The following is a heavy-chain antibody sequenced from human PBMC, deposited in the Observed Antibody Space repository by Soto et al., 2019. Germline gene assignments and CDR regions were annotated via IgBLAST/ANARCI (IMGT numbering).Heavy chain of an antibody. CDR2: FDAEDGET. CDR1: GYTLTELS. J-gene: IGHJ5*02. D-gene: IGHD3-10*01. V-gene: IGHV1-24*01. CDR3: ATDHFYCGSVNQCFDL. Sequence: QVQLVQSGAEVKKPGASVKVSCKVSGYTLTELSMHWVRQAPGKGLEWMGGFDAEDGETIYAQKLQSRVTMTEDTSTGTADMELSSLRSENTAVYYCATDHFYCGSVNQCFDLWGQGTLVTVSS.